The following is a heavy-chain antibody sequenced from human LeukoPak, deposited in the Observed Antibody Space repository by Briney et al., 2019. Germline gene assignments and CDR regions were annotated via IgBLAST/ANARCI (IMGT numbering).Heavy chain of an antibody. CDR1: GFTFSSYA. D-gene: IGHD3-10*01. V-gene: IGHV3-23*01. CDR2: ISGSGGST. Sequence: GGSLRLSCAASGFTFSSYAMSWVRQAPGKGLEWVSAISGSGGSTYYADSVKGRFTISRDNSKNTLYLQMNSLRAEDTAVYYCAKDYRITMVRGVIQYFDYWGQGTLVTVSS. CDR3: AKDYRITMVRGVIQYFDY. J-gene: IGHJ4*02.